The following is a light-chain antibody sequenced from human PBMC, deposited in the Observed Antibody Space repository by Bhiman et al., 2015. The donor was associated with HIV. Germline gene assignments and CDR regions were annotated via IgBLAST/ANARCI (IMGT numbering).Light chain of an antibody. Sequence: QSALTQPASVSGSPGQSITISCTGTSSDVGGYNYVSWYQQHPGKAPKLMIYDLSKRPSGVSNRFSGSKSGDTASLTISELQAEDEADYYCSSYASSGPSHVIFGGGTKLTVL. CDR1: SSDVGGYNY. V-gene: IGLV2-14*01. J-gene: IGLJ2*01. CDR3: SSYASSGPSHVI. CDR2: DLS.